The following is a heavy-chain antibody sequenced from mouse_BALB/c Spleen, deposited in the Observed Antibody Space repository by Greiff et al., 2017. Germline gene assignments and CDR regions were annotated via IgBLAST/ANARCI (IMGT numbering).Heavy chain of an antibody. CDR2: INPSSGYT. Sequence: QVQLKQSAAELARPGASVKMSCKASGYTFTSYTMHWVKQRPGQGLEWIGYINPSSGYTEYNQKFKDKTTLTADKSSSTAYMQLSSLTSEDSAVYYCARNTVVARYAMDYWGQGTSVTVSS. CDR1: GYTFTSYT. V-gene: IGHV1-4*02. CDR3: ARNTVVARYAMDY. D-gene: IGHD1-1*01. J-gene: IGHJ4*01.